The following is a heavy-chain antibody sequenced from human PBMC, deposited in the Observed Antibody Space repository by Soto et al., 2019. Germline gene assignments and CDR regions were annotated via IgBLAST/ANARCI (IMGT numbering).Heavy chain of an antibody. CDR1: GFTFSSYA. Sequence: PGGSLRLSCAASGFTFSSYAMSWVRQAPGKGLEWVSAISGSGGSTYYADSVKGRFTISRDNSKNTLYLQMNSMRAEDTAVYYCANDAEDWNFNYYYYMDVWGKGTTVTVSS. CDR3: ANDAEDWNFNYYYYMDV. V-gene: IGHV3-23*01. J-gene: IGHJ6*03. CDR2: ISGSGGST. D-gene: IGHD1-7*01.